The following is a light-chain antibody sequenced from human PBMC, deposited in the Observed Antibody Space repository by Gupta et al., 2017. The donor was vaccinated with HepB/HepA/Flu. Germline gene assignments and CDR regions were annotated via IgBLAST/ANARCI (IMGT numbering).Light chain of an antibody. J-gene: IGKJ1*01. CDR3: QQKNNGHPPWT. CDR1: HSVSIN. V-gene: IGKV3-15*01. CDR2: GAS. Sequence: EIVMTQSPVTLSVSPGERATLSCRASHSVSINLAWYQQKPGQAPRLLIYGASTRANGIPAKFSGSGDGTEFTLTISSRQSEDFAIYYCQQKNNGHPPWTFGLGTKVEIK.